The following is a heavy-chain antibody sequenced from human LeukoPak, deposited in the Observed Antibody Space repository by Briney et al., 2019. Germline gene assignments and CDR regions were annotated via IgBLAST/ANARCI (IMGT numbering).Heavy chain of an antibody. CDR2: ISGNGANK. CDR3: AKGLGALDL. CDR1: GFTLNTYA. V-gene: IGHV3-23*01. J-gene: IGHJ5*02. D-gene: IGHD4/OR15-4a*01. Sequence: GGSLRLSCAASGFTLNTYAMSWVRQGPGKGLEWVSAISGNGANKFYADSVKGRFTISRDKSKNTLYLQMNSLRVEDTALYYCAKGLGALDLWGQGTLVTVSS.